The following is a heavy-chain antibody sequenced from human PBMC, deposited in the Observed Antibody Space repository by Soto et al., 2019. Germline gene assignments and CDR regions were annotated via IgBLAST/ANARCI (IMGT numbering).Heavy chain of an antibody. CDR3: ASGTNGAFFVY. D-gene: IGHD2-8*01. V-gene: IGHV3-11*01. CDR2: ISSRSSTI. CDR1: GFTFSDYY. J-gene: IGHJ4*02. Sequence: QVQLVESGGGLVKPGGSLRLSCAASGFTFSDYYMSWIRQAAGKGLEWVSYISSRSSTIFYADSVKGRFTISRDNVKNSLYLQMNSLRAEDTAVYYCASGTNGAFFVYWGQGILDTVSS.